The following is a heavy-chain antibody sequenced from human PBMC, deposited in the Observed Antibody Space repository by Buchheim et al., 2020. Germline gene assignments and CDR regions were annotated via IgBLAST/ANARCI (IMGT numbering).Heavy chain of an antibody. CDR2: IYYSGGT. D-gene: IGHD3-10*01. CDR1: GGSISSYY. Sequence: QVQLQESGPGLVKPSETLSLTCTVSGGSISSYYWSWIRQPPGKGLEWIGYIYYSGGTNYNPSLKSRVTISVDTSKNQFSLKLSSVTAADTAVYYCARDVAVYGSGSYYNVYYYGMDVWGQGTT. J-gene: IGHJ6*02. V-gene: IGHV4-59*01. CDR3: ARDVAVYGSGSYYNVYYYGMDV.